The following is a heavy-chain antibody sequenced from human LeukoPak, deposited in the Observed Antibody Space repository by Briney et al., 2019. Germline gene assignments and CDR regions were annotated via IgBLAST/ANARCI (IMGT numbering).Heavy chain of an antibody. J-gene: IGHJ4*02. V-gene: IGHV4-39*01. Sequence: PSETLSLTCTVSGGSISSSSYYWGWIRQPPGKGLEWIGSIYYSGSTYYNPSLKSRVTISVDTSKNQFSLKLSSVTAADTAVYYCARLGYDILTGYQHDDYWGQGTLVTVSS. CDR3: ARLGYDILTGYQHDDY. CDR2: IYYSGST. D-gene: IGHD3-9*01. CDR1: GGSISSSSYY.